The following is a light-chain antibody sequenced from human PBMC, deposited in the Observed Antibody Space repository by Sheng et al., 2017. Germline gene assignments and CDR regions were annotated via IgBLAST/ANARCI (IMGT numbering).Light chain of an antibody. CDR1: QSVSSYN. Sequence: EIVLTQSPDTLSLSPGERITLSCRASQSVSSYNLAWYQQKPGQAPRLLIYATSSRATGIPDRFSGSGSGTDFTLTISSLEPEDFAVYSCQQRRSWPLTFGGGTKVEIK. V-gene: IGKV3D-20*02. CDR2: ATS. CDR3: QQRRSWPLT. J-gene: IGKJ4*01.